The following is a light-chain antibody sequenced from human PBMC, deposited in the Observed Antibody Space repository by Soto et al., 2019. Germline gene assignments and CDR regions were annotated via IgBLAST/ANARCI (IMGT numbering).Light chain of an antibody. V-gene: IGLV2-23*02. CDR3: CSYAGNSEV. J-gene: IGLJ1*01. Sequence: QSALTQPASVSGSPGQSITIPCTGTSGDVGGYNLVSWYQQHPGKAPKLMIYEVTERPSGVSNLFSGSKSGNTASLTISGLQPDDEADYYCCSYAGNSEVFGTGTKLTVL. CDR2: EVT. CDR1: SGDVGGYNL.